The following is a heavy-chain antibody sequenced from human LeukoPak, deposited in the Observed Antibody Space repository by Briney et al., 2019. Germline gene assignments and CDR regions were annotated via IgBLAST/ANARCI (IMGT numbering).Heavy chain of an antibody. CDR2: IWHDGSQK. Sequence: GRSLRLSCAASGFIFSNYGMHWVRQAPGRGLEWVAVIWHDGSQKYYADSVKGRVTISRDNSRKTLYLQLNTLRAEDTAVYYCSREGGDGEDSGDYWGQGTLVTVSS. CDR3: SREGGDGEDSGDY. D-gene: IGHD3-10*01. V-gene: IGHV3-33*01. J-gene: IGHJ4*02. CDR1: GFIFSNYG.